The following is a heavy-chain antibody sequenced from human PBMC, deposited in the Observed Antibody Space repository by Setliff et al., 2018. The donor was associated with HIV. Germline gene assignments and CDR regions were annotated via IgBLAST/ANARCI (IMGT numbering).Heavy chain of an antibody. CDR3: ARREPGSGTYSRGFDI. Sequence: SVKVSCKASGGTFSGYVISWVRQAPGQGLEWMGGFIPVLHITNYAQKFQGRVTITADESTSTGCMELSSLRSDDTAVYYCARREPGSGTYSRGFDIWGQGTMVTVSS. V-gene: IGHV1-69*10. D-gene: IGHD3-10*01. CDR1: GGTFSGYV. CDR2: FIPVLHIT. J-gene: IGHJ3*02.